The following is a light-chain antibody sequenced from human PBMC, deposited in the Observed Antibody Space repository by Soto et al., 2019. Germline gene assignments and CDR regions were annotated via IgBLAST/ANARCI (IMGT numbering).Light chain of an antibody. V-gene: IGKV3-20*01. Sequence: VLTQSAGTLSLSPGERATLSCRASQSVSSSYLAWYQQKPGQAPRLLIYGASSRATGIPDRFSGSGSGTDFTLTISRLEPEDFAVYYCQQYGSSPWTFGQGTKVDI. J-gene: IGKJ1*01. CDR2: GAS. CDR1: QSVSSSY. CDR3: QQYGSSPWT.